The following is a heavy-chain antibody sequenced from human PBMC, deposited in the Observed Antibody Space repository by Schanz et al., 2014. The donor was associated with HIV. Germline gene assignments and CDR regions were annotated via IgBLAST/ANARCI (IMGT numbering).Heavy chain of an antibody. V-gene: IGHV1-8*02. D-gene: IGHD2-21*01. Sequence: QVQLVQSGAEVKKPGSSVKVSCKASGGTFSIYAISWVRQATGQGLEWLGWMNPGSGNTGYAWKFQGRVTMTRDTSIRTAYMELSSLRSDGTAVYYCARGGYYRGVGDYYVTTFDYWGRGTKVTVSS. CDR3: ARGGYYRGVGDYYVTTFDY. J-gene: IGHJ3*01. CDR2: MNPGSGNT. CDR1: GGTFSIYA.